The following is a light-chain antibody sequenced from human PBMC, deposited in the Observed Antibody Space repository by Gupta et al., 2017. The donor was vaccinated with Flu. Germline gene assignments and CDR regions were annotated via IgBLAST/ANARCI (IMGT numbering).Light chain of an antibody. CDR3: QQVYGNYT. V-gene: IGKV4-1*01. CDR2: WAS. Sequence: EMVMTQSPEFLPVSVGARATMNCKSSRSGLYPSNNKNFLAWLQQKPRQPPKLLIFWASTRASGVTDGFSGNGYGKDFNRTRTGLQDEDVAMYYGQQVYGNYTFGQGTRLEIK. CDR1: RSGLYPSNNKNF. J-gene: IGKJ5*01.